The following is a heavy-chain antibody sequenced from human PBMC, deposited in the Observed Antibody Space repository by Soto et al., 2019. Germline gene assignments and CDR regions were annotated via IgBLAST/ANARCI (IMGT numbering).Heavy chain of an antibody. J-gene: IGHJ4*02. D-gene: IGHD2-2*01. CDR3: TRRASSSFYHFDF. V-gene: IGHV5-10-1*01. CDR1: GYSFTAYW. CDR2: IDPSDSYV. Sequence: GESLKISCQASGYSFTAYWITWVRQMPGKGLEWMATIDPSDSYVDYSPSFRGHVTFSVDRSIATVYLQWNSLKASDSAMYFCTRRASSSFYHFDFWGQGALVTVSS.